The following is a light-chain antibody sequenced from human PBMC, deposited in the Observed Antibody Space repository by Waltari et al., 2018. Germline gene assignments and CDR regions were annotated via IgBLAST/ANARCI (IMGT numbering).Light chain of an antibody. CDR1: IYNIGINT. CDR3: GAWDDGVKEWV. CDR2: STT. Sequence: QSVLTQPPSASGTPGRRVTISCSGTIYNIGINTVTRYQQFPGSAPKLLIFSTTQRPSGVPDRFSASKSGTSASLAINGLQAADEADYYCGAWDDGVKEWVFGGGTKLTVL. V-gene: IGLV1-44*01. J-gene: IGLJ3*02.